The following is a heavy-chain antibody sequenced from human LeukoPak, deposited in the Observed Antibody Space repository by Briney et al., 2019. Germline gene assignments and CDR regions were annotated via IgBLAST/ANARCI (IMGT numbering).Heavy chain of an antibody. J-gene: IGHJ6*02. V-gene: IGHV3-21*01. CDR2: ISSSSSYI. D-gene: IGHD2-21*01. Sequence: GGSLRLSCAASGFTFSSYSMNWVRQAPGKGLEWVSSISSSSSYIYYADSVKGRFTISRDNAKNSLYLQMNSLRAEDTAVYYCARAASLGGDYGMDVWGQGTTDTVSS. CDR3: ARAASLGGDYGMDV. CDR1: GFTFSSYS.